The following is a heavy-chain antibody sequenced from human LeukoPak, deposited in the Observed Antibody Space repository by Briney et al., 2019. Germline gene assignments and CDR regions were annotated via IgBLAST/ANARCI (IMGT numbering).Heavy chain of an antibody. CDR3: ANHRRPYLPDSTHAFDI. CDR2: IKQDGSEK. J-gene: IGHJ3*02. V-gene: IGHV3-7*01. CDR1: GFTFSSYW. D-gene: IGHD1-14*01. Sequence: PGGSLRLSCAASGFTFSSYWMSWVRQAPGKGLERVANIKQDGSEKYYVDSVKGRFTISRDNAKNSLYLQMNSLRAEDTAVYYCANHRRPYLPDSTHAFDIWGQGTMVTVSS.